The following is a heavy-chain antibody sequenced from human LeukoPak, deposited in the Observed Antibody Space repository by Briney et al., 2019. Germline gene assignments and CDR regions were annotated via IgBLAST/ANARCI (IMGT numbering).Heavy chain of an antibody. J-gene: IGHJ2*01. CDR2: ISSSSSYI. CDR1: GVTFSSYS. Sequence: PGGSLRLSCAASGVTFSSYSMNWVRQAPGKGLEWVSSISSSSSYIYYADSVKGRFTISRDNAKNSLYLQMNSLRAEGTAVYYCARDSTYYYDSSGYGRYFDLWGRGTLVTVSS. V-gene: IGHV3-21*01. D-gene: IGHD3-22*01. CDR3: ARDSTYYYDSSGYGRYFDL.